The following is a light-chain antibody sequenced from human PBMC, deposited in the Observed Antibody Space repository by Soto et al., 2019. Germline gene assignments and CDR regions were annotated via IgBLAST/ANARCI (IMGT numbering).Light chain of an antibody. CDR2: DAS. CDR3: QQRSNWPPIT. J-gene: IGKJ5*01. V-gene: IGKV3-11*01. Sequence: IVLKQTPSTVPWSRGESTTLSCRASQSVSSYLAWYQQKPGQAPRLLIYDASNRATGIPARFSGSGSGTDFTLTICSLEPEDFAVYYCQQRSNWPPITFGQGTRQEI. CDR1: QSVSSY.